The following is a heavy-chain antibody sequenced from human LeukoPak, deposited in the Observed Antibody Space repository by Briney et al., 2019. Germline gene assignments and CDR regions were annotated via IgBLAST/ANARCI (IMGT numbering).Heavy chain of an antibody. J-gene: IGHJ4*02. Sequence: GGSLRLSCAASGFTFSSYAMSWVRQAPGKGLEWVSAFSGGGDSYYADSVRGRFTISRDNSKKILYLQMNSLRAEGTAVYYCGKEVERHFDLKYWGQGTLVTVSS. CDR2: FSGGGDS. CDR3: GKEVERHFDLKY. V-gene: IGHV3-23*01. CDR1: GFTFSSYA. D-gene: IGHD2/OR15-2a*01.